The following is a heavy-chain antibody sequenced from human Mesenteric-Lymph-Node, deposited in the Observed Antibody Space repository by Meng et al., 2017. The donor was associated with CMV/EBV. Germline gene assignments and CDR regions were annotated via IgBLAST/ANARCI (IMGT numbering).Heavy chain of an antibody. CDR3: ARDVIGDSSGSNDYFDY. Sequence: ASVKVSCKASGYAFTSYDINWVRQAPGQGLEWMGWINPNSGGTNYAQKFQGRVTMTRDTSISTAYMELSRLRSDDTAVYYCARDVIGDSSGSNDYFDYWGQGTLVTVSS. V-gene: IGHV1-2*02. CDR2: INPNSGGT. J-gene: IGHJ4*02. CDR1: GYAFTSYD. D-gene: IGHD6-19*01.